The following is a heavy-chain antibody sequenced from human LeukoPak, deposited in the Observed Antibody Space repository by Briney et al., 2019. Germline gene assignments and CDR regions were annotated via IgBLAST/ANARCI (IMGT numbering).Heavy chain of an antibody. J-gene: IGHJ6*03. Sequence: GGSLRLSCAASGFTFNDYGMSWVRQAPGKGLEWVSAVSGNGGSTYYADSVKGRFTISRDNSKNTLYLQMNSLRAEDTAVYYCAKVGPVGIAVAPYYYYMDVWGKGTSVTISS. CDR2: VSGNGGST. V-gene: IGHV3-23*01. CDR1: GFTFNDYG. CDR3: AKVGPVGIAVAPYYYYMDV. D-gene: IGHD6-19*01.